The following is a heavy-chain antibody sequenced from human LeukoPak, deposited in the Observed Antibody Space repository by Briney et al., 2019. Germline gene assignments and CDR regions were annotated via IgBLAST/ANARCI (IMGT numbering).Heavy chain of an antibody. D-gene: IGHD3-22*01. CDR1: GGSISSSSYY. J-gene: IGHJ4*02. Sequence: SETLSLTCTVSGGSISSSSYYWGWIRQPPGKGLEWIGSIYYSGSTYYNPSLKSRVTISVDTSENQFSLKLSSVTAADTAVYYCARVYYDSSGYSPIDYWGQGTLVTVSS. V-gene: IGHV4-39*01. CDR3: ARVYYDSSGYSPIDY. CDR2: IYYSGST.